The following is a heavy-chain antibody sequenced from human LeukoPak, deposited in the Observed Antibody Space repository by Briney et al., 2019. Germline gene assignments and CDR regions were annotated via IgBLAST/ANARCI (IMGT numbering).Heavy chain of an antibody. D-gene: IGHD1-7*01. Sequence: PSETLSLTCTVSGGSISSFYWSWLRPGPGMGLEGIGYIYTSGSTNYNPFLKRRVTISEETSKNEFTLKLSSVTAADTAVYYCARHRITGTTGVGEFGYYYYYMDVWGKGTTVTASS. J-gene: IGHJ6*03. CDR2: IYTSGST. V-gene: IGHV4-4*09. CDR3: ARHRITGTTGVGEFGYYYYYMDV. CDR1: GGSISSFY.